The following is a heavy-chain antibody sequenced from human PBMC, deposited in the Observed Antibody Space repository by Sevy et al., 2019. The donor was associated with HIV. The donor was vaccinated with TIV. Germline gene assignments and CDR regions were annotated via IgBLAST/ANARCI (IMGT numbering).Heavy chain of an antibody. Sequence: GGSLRLSCAASGFTFSSYAMHWVRQAPGKGLEWVAVISYDGSNKYYADSVKGRFTISRDNSKNTLYLQMNSLRAEDTAVYYCARVLGYCSGGSCYSVKSYYYYGMDVWGQGTTVTVS. D-gene: IGHD2-15*01. J-gene: IGHJ6*02. CDR2: ISYDGSNK. CDR3: ARVLGYCSGGSCYSVKSYYYYGMDV. CDR1: GFTFSSYA. V-gene: IGHV3-30-3*01.